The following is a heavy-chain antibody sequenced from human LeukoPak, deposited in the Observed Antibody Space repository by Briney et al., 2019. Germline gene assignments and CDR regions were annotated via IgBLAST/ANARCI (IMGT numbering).Heavy chain of an antibody. J-gene: IGHJ3*02. CDR3: AKDLTTSQAANAFDI. Sequence: PGRSLRLSCAASGFTFSSYAMHWVRQAPGKGLEWVAFIRYDGSNKYSADSVKGRFTISRDNSKNTLYLQMNSLRAEDTAVYYCAKDLTTSQAANAFDIWGQGTMVTVSS. V-gene: IGHV3-30*02. CDR2: IRYDGSNK. CDR1: GFTFSSYA. D-gene: IGHD1-1*01.